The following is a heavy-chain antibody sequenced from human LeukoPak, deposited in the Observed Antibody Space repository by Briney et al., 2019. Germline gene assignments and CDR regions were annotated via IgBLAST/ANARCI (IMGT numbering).Heavy chain of an antibody. CDR3: AKGYCTGASCYDLDS. J-gene: IGHJ4*02. Sequence: GASVKVSCKASGYDFTTNYIHWVRQAPGQGLEWMGTINPSVSSTTYGQRFRGRVTMTRDTSTATVYMDLGSLTSEDTAIYYCAKGYCTGASCYDLDSWGQGTLVTVSS. CDR2: INPSVSST. V-gene: IGHV1-46*01. D-gene: IGHD2-15*01. CDR1: GYDFTTNY.